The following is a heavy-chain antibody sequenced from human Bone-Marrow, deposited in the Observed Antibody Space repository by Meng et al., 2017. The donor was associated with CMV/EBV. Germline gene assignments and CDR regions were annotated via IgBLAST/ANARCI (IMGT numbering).Heavy chain of an antibody. CDR2: ISSYNGNT. Sequence: ASVKVPCKASGYTFSSYGISWVRQAPGQGLEWMGWISSYNGNTNYAQKLQGRVTMTTDTSTSTAYMELRSLRSDDTAVYYRARTKFGELGPYYFYYWGQGTLVTVSS. V-gene: IGHV1-18*01. CDR1: GYTFSSYG. D-gene: IGHD3-10*01. J-gene: IGHJ4*02. CDR3: ARTKFGELGPYYFYY.